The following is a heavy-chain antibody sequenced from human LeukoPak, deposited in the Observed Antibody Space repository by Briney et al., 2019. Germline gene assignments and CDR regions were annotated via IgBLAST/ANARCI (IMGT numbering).Heavy chain of an antibody. CDR2: VNQGGTEK. D-gene: IGHD3-9*01. CDR3: AKDSSPTGYGYYFDY. CDR1: GFTFSSQW. Sequence: GGSLRLSCAASGFTFSSQWMGWVRQAPGKGLEWVANVNQGGTEKFYVDSVKGRFTISRDNAENSLYLQMNSLRVEDMALYYCAKDSSPTGYGYYFDYWGQGTLVTVSS. J-gene: IGHJ4*02. V-gene: IGHV3-7*03.